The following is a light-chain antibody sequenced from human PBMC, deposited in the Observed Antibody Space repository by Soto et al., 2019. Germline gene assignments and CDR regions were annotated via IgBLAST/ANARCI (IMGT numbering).Light chain of an antibody. CDR2: DAS. Sequence: EIVLTQSPATLSLSPGERATLSCRASQSVSSYLAWYQQKPGQAPRLLIYDASNRATGIPARFSGSGSGTDFTVTISRLEPEDFAVYYCQHYGGSPITFGQGTRLEIK. V-gene: IGKV3-11*01. J-gene: IGKJ5*01. CDR1: QSVSSY. CDR3: QHYGGSPIT.